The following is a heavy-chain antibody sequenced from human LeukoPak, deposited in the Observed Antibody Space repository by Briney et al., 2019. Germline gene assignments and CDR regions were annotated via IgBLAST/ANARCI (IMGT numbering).Heavy chain of an antibody. J-gene: IGHJ4*02. CDR2: IIPIFGTA. CDR1: GGTFSSYA. Sequence: ASVKVSCKASGGTFSSYAISWVRQAPGQGLEWMGGIIPIFGTANYAQKFQGRVTITADESTSTAYMELSSLRSEDTAVYYCAREEVVPAQPAYYFDYWGQGTLSPSPQ. D-gene: IGHD2-2*01. CDR3: AREEVVPAQPAYYFDY. V-gene: IGHV1-69*13.